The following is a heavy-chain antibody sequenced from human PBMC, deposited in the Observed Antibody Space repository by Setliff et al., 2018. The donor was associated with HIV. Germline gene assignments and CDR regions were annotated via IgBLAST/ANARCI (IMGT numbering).Heavy chain of an antibody. V-gene: IGHV3-23*05. J-gene: IGHJ4*02. Sequence: GGSLRLSCAASTFSVSEYAMSWVRQAPGKGLEWVSAVSNTGRRTFYADSVKGRFTISKDNFEDVVYLQMNSLRVDDTAVYYCVKDAYSTGKPGISWGQGTQVTVSS. CDR3: VKDAYSTGKPGIS. D-gene: IGHD2-8*02. CDR1: TFSVSEYA. CDR2: VSNTGRRT.